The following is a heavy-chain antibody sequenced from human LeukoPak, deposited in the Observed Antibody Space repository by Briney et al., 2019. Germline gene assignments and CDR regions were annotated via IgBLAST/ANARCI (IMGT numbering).Heavy chain of an antibody. J-gene: IGHJ4*02. V-gene: IGHV1-18*01. CDR2: ISAYNGNT. D-gene: IGHD2-15*01. CDR1: GYTFTSYG. CDR3: ARYCSGGSRAPSFDY. Sequence: ASVKVSCKASGYTFTSYGISWVRQAPGQGLEWMGWISAYNGNTNYAQKLQGRVTMTTDTSTSTAYMELRSLRSDDTAVYYCARYCSGGSRAPSFDYWGQGTLVTVSS.